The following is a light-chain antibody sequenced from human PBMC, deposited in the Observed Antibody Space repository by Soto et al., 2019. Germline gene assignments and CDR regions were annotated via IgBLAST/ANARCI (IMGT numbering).Light chain of an antibody. Sequence: EIVLTQSPATLSLSPGERATLSCRASQSVSSYLAWYQQKPGQAPRLLIYDASNRATGIPARFSGSGSGTDFTLTISSLAPEAFAVYYCQQRSNWPPIFTFGPGTKVDIK. CDR3: QQRSNWPPIFT. CDR1: QSVSSY. J-gene: IGKJ3*01. CDR2: DAS. V-gene: IGKV3-11*01.